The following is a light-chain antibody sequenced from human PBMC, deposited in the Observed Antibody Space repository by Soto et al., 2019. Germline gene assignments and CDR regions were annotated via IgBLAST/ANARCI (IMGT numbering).Light chain of an antibody. V-gene: IGKV3-20*01. CDR3: QQYAKIPRFT. CDR1: QSVSNSY. Sequence: DIVLTQSPGTLSLSPGERDTLSCRASQSVSNSYLAWYQQKPGQAPRLLIYGASSRAAGIPDRFSGSGSGTDFPLTSSRVEPEDFAVYYCQQYAKIPRFTFGPGTTVDI. J-gene: IGKJ3*01. CDR2: GAS.